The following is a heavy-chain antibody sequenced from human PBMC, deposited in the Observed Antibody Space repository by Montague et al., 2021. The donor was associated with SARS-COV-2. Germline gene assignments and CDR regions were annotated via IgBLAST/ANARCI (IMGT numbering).Heavy chain of an antibody. CDR2: SYYRSRWSN. D-gene: IGHD1-26*01. Sequence: CAISGDSVSGNSVTCHWIEQSPSRRPAWLGMSYYRSRWSNDYAVSVRSRIIINPDTSTNQFSLQLSSVTPGDTAVYFCARERWAVGVSFDYWGQGTLVTVSS. V-gene: IGHV6-1*01. CDR3: ARERWAVGVSFDY. J-gene: IGHJ4*02. CDR1: GDSVSGNSVT.